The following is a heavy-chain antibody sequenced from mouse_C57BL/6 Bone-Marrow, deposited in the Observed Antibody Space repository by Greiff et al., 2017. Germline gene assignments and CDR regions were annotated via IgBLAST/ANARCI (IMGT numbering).Heavy chain of an antibody. CDR1: GYTFTSYG. CDR3: YVFYAMDY. J-gene: IGHJ4*01. Sequence: QVQLQQSGAELARPGASVKLSCKASGYTFTSYGISWVKQRTGQGLEWIGEIYPRSGNTYYNEKFKGKATLTADKSSSTAYMELRSLTSEDSAVYFPYVFYAMDYWGQGTSVTVSS. D-gene: IGHD2-12*01. CDR2: IYPRSGNT. V-gene: IGHV1-81*01.